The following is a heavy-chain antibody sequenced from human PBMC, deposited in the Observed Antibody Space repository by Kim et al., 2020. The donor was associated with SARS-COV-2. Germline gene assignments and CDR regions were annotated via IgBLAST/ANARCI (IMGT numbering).Heavy chain of an antibody. CDR3: ARGESRRPRKGGCGGDCYFGY. Sequence: SETLSLTCAVYGGSFSGYYWSWIRQPPGKGLEWIGEINHSGSTNYNPSLKSRVTISVDTSKNQFSLKLSSVTAADTAVYYCARGESRRPRKGGCGGDCYFGYWGQGTLVTVSS. V-gene: IGHV4-34*01. CDR1: GGSFSGYY. D-gene: IGHD2-21*02. J-gene: IGHJ4*02. CDR2: INHSGST.